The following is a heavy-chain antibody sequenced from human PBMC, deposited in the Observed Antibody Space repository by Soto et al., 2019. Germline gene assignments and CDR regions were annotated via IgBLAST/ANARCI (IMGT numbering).Heavy chain of an antibody. CDR1: GFTFSSYS. D-gene: IGHD3-3*01. CDR2: ISSSSSTI. J-gene: IGHJ6*02. CDR3: ARDYDLWSGYYGMDV. V-gene: IGHV3-48*02. Sequence: EVQLVESGGGLVQPGGSLRLSCAASGFTFSSYSMNWVRQAPGKGLEWVSYISSSSSTIYYADSVKGRFTISSYNAKNSLYLQMNSLREEDAAVYYCARDYDLWSGYYGMDVWGQGATGTVSS.